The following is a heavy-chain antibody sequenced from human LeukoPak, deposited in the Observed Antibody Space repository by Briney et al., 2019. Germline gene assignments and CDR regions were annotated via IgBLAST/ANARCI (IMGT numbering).Heavy chain of an antibody. CDR3: ASRRRFYDFWSGYFGY. J-gene: IGHJ4*02. Sequence: SETLSLTCAVYGGSFSGYYWSWIRQPPGKGLEWIGEINHSGGSNYNPSLKSRGTISLEASTKKLSLQLSSVTAAEAVVYYCASRRRFYDFWSGYFGYWGQGTLVTVSS. CDR2: INHSGGS. V-gene: IGHV4-34*01. CDR1: GGSFSGYY. D-gene: IGHD3-3*01.